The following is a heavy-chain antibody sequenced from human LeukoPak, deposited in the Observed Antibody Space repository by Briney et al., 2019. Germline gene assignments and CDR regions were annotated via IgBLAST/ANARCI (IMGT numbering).Heavy chain of an antibody. CDR3: ARGPRYYGSGSDGDYFDY. D-gene: IGHD3-10*01. CDR1: GGTFSSYA. CDR2: IIPIFGTA. V-gene: IGHV1-69*13. J-gene: IGHJ4*02. Sequence: SVKVSCKASGGTFSSYAISWVRQAPGQGLEWMGGIIPIFGTANYAQKFQGRVTITADESTSTAYMELSSLRSEDTAVYYRARGPRYYGSGSDGDYFDYWGQGTLVTVSS.